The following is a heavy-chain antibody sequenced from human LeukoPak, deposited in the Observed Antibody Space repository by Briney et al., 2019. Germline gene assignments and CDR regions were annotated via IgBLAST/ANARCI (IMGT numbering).Heavy chain of an antibody. Sequence: GASVKVSCRASGYTFTGYYMHWIRQAPGQGLEWMGWINPNSGRTNYAQKFQGRVTMTRDTSISTAYMDLSRLRSDDTAVYYCARGVGRSGWTNEHFDYWGQGTLVTVSS. CDR1: GYTFTGYY. J-gene: IGHJ4*02. D-gene: IGHD6-19*01. V-gene: IGHV1-2*02. CDR2: INPNSGRT. CDR3: ARGVGRSGWTNEHFDY.